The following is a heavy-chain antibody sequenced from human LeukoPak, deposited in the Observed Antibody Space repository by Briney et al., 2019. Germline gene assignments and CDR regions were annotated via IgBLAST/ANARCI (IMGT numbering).Heavy chain of an antibody. V-gene: IGHV3-21*01. CDR1: GFIFSSYS. D-gene: IGHD3-22*01. CDR2: ISSSSSYI. J-gene: IGHJ5*02. Sequence: GGSLRLSRAASGFIFSSYSMNWVRQAPGKGLEWVSSISSSSSYIYYADSVKGRFTISRDNAKNTLYLQMNSLRAEDTAVYYCAGDSSGYYYVGGSFDPWGQGTLVTVSS. CDR3: AGDSSGYYYVGGSFDP.